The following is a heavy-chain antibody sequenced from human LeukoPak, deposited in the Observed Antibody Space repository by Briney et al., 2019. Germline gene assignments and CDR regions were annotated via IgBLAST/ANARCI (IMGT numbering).Heavy chain of an antibody. J-gene: IGHJ4*02. CDR3: ARGPRYDSSGYYYSGFDS. D-gene: IGHD3-22*01. Sequence: GGSLRLSCAASGFTFSSYWMSWVRQAPGKGLEWVANIKQDGSEKYYVDSVKGRFTISRDNAKNSLYLQMNRLRAEDTAVYYCARGPRYDSSGYYYSGFDSWGQGTLVTVSS. CDR2: IKQDGSEK. V-gene: IGHV3-7*01. CDR1: GFTFSSYW.